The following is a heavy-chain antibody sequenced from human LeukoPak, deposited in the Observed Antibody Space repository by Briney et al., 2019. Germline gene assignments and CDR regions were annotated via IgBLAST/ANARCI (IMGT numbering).Heavy chain of an antibody. CDR2: IYYSGST. J-gene: IGHJ6*02. D-gene: IGHD6-19*01. CDR1: GGSISSYY. CDR3: ARARSLSSGWYKNYYYGMDV. V-gene: IGHV4-59*01. Sequence: SETLSLTCTVSGGSISSYYWSWIRQPPGKGLEWIGYIYYSGSTNYNPSLKNRVTISVDTSKNQFSLKLSSVTAADTAVYYCARARSLSSGWYKNYYYGMDVWGQGTTVTVSS.